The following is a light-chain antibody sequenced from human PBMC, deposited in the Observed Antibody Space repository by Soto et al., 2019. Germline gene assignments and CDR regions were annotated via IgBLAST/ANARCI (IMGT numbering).Light chain of an antibody. J-gene: IGKJ2*01. CDR3: QQYGSSSYT. CDR2: SAS. V-gene: IGKV3-20*01. CDR1: QSVSISS. Sequence: EIVLTQSPGTLSLSPGERATLSCRASQSVSISSLAWYQQKPGQAPRLLIYSASSRATGIPDRFSGSGSGTDFTLTISRLAPEDFAVYYCQQYGSSSYTFGQGTNLEIK.